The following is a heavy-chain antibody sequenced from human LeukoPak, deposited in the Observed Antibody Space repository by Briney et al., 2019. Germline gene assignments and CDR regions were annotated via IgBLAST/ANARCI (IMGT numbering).Heavy chain of an antibody. J-gene: IGHJ6*04. Sequence: GGSLRLSCAASEFSFKNYWMSWVRQAPGKGLEWVSYISSSGSTIYYADSVKGRFTISRDNAKNSLYLQMNSLRAEDTAVYYCAELGITMIGGVWGKGTTVTISS. CDR2: ISSSGSTI. V-gene: IGHV3-48*04. CDR3: AELGITMIGGV. CDR1: EFSFKNYW. D-gene: IGHD3-10*02.